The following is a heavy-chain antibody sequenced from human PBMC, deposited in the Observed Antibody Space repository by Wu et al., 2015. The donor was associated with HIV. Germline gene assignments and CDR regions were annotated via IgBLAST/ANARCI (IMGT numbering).Heavy chain of an antibody. J-gene: IGHJ5*02. CDR1: GYTFTGYY. V-gene: IGHV1-2*02. Sequence: QVQLVQSGAEVKKPGASVKVSCKASGYTFTGYYMHWVRQAPGQGLEWMGWINPNSGGTNYAQKFQGRVTMTRDTSISTAYMELSRLRSDDTAVYYCARDLTAMVRGVIIIGGTTWFDPWGQGTLVTVSS. CDR2: INPNSGGT. D-gene: IGHD3-10*01. CDR3: ARDLTAMVRGVIIIGGTTWFDP.